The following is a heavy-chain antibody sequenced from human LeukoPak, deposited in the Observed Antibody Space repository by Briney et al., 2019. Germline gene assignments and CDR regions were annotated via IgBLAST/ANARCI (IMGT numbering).Heavy chain of an antibody. V-gene: IGHV4-30-4*01. Sequence: PSETLSLTCTVSGGSISSGDYYWSWIRQPPGKGLEWIGYIYYSGSTYYNPSLKSRVTISVDTSKNQFSLKLSSVTAADTAVYYCARELRLMQRYGMGVWGQGTTVTVSS. CDR1: GGSISSGDYY. CDR3: ARELRLMQRYGMGV. CDR2: IYYSGST. J-gene: IGHJ6*02. D-gene: IGHD3-3*01.